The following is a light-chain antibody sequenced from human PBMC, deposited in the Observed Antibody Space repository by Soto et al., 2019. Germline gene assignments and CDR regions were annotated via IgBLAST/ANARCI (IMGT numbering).Light chain of an antibody. CDR3: QVSDRSSEQDF. CDR1: NIGSKS. CDR2: YDS. Sequence: SYELTQPPSVSVAPGETARITCGGSNIGSKSVHWYQQKAGQAPVEVIHYDSDRPSAIPDRFSGSNSGNTATLTISRVEAGDEAADYYQVSDRSSEQDFFATGTKVTVL. J-gene: IGLJ1*01. V-gene: IGLV3-21*04.